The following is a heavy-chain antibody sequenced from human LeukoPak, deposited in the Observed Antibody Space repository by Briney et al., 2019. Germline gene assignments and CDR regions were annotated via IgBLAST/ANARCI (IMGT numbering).Heavy chain of an antibody. D-gene: IGHD3-3*01. V-gene: IGHV3-64*04. Sequence: GGSLRLSCSASGFTFNRFYLHWVRQAPGKGLEFVSHISSNGATTYYADSVKGRFTISRDNSKNTLYLQMNSLRAEDTAVYYCARAFYDFWTNDYWGQGTLVTVSS. CDR1: GFTFNRFY. CDR2: ISSNGATT. J-gene: IGHJ4*02. CDR3: ARAFYDFWTNDY.